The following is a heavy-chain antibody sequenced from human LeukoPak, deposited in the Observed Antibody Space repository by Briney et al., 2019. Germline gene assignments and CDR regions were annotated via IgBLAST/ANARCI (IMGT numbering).Heavy chain of an antibody. Sequence: PGGSLRLSCAASGFTFSSYWMNWVRQAPGKGLEWVSSISSSNYYVYYADSVKGRFTISRDNAKNSLYLQMNSLRAEDTAVYYCARDRCRGGSCYSYSRDGMDVWGQGTTVTVSS. J-gene: IGHJ6*02. D-gene: IGHD2-15*01. CDR2: ISSSNYYV. CDR1: GFTFSSYW. CDR3: ARDRCRGGSCYSYSRDGMDV. V-gene: IGHV3-21*01.